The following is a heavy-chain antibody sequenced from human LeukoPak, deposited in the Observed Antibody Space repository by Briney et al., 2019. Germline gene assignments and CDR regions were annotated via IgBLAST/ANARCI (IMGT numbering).Heavy chain of an antibody. CDR1: GYSISSGYY. Sequence: PSETLSLTCTVSGYSISSGYYWGWIRQPPGKGLERIGSMYHSGSTYDNPSLQSRVTISVDTSKNQFSLKLSSVTAADTAVYYCARRRYYDYVWGSYRDYYYMDVWGKGTTVTISS. J-gene: IGHJ6*03. CDR3: ARRRYYDYVWGSYRDYYYMDV. V-gene: IGHV4-38-2*02. CDR2: MYHSGST. D-gene: IGHD3-16*02.